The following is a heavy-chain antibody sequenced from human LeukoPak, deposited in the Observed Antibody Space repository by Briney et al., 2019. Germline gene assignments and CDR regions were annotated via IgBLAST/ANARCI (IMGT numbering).Heavy chain of an antibody. Sequence: PSETLSLTCTVSGGSVSSGSYYWSWIRQPPGKGLEWIGYIYYSGSTNYNPSLMSRVTISVDTSKNQFSLKLSSVTAADTAVYYCARDYGSGSYYPEAFDIWGQGTMVTVSS. CDR3: ARDYGSGSYYPEAFDI. V-gene: IGHV4-61*01. D-gene: IGHD3-10*01. CDR2: IYYSGST. J-gene: IGHJ3*02. CDR1: GGSVSSGSYY.